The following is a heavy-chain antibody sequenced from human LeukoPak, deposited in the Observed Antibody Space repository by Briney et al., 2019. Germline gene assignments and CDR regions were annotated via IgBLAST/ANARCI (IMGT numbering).Heavy chain of an antibody. CDR1: GDSISGVSSY. CDR2: IYSSGNT. V-gene: IGHV4-61*02. Sequence: SETLSLTCTVSGDSISGVSSYWSWIRQPAGKALEWIGRIYSSGNTNYNPSLKSRVTMSLDTSKNQFSLKLTSVTAADTAVYYCARENIELVPAAVDGWFDPWGQGTMVTVSS. CDR3: ARENIELVPAAVDGWFDP. J-gene: IGHJ5*02. D-gene: IGHD2-2*01.